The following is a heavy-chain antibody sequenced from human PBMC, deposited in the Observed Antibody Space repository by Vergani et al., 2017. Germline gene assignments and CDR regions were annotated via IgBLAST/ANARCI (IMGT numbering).Heavy chain of an antibody. D-gene: IGHD6-6*01. CDR2: IKQDGSEK. J-gene: IGHJ3*02. CDR1: GFTFSRYW. V-gene: IGHV3-7*04. Sequence: EVQLVESGGGLVQPGGSLRLSCAASGFTFSRYWMSWVRQAPGKGLEWVANIKQDGSEKYYVDSVKGRFTISRDNAKNSLYLQMNSLRAEDTAVYYCERVDSSSGDAFDIWGQGTMVTVSS. CDR3: ERVDSSSGDAFDI.